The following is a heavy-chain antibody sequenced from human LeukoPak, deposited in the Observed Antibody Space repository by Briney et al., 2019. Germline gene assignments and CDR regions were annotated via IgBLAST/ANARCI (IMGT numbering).Heavy chain of an antibody. CDR3: ARDLIERLATPAGY. V-gene: IGHV3-48*01. Sequence: GGSLRLSCTASGFTLSSYEMSWIRQAPGKGLEWVSYISSSSSTIYYADSVKGRFTISRDNSKNTLYLQMNSLRAEDTAVYYCARDLIERLATPAGYWGQGTLVTVSS. D-gene: IGHD1-26*01. CDR2: ISSSSSTI. CDR1: GFTLSSYE. J-gene: IGHJ4*02.